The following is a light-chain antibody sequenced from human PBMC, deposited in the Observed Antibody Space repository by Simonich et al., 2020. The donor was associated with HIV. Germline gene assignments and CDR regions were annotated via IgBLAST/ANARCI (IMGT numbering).Light chain of an antibody. CDR1: QDITNS. V-gene: IGKV1-33*01. CDR3: QQYHNLPLT. Sequence: DIQMTQSPSTLSASVGDRVTITCQASQDITNSLNWYQQKSGKAPKVLIYDASNLETGVPFRFSGSRSGTNFTFTISSLQPEDIATYYCQQYHNLPLTFAGGTKVEIK. J-gene: IGKJ4*01. CDR2: DAS.